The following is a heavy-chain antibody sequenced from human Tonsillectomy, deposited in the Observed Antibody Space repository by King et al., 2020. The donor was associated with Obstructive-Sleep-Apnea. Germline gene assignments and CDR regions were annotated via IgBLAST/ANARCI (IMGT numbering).Heavy chain of an antibody. Sequence: EVQLVESGGGLVQPGGSLRLSCAASGFTFSSYSMNWVRQAPGKGLEWVSYISSSSSTIYYADSMKGRFTISRDNAKNSLYLQMNSLRAEDTAVYYCARDSGDGYKEDYYFDYWGQGTLVTVSS. D-gene: IGHD5-24*01. V-gene: IGHV3-48*04. CDR1: GFTFSSYS. J-gene: IGHJ4*02. CDR3: ARDSGDGYKEDYYFDY. CDR2: ISSSSSTI.